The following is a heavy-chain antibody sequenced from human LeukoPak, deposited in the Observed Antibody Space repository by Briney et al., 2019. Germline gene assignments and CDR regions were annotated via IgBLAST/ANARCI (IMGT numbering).Heavy chain of an antibody. J-gene: IGHJ6*03. CDR2: ISWDGGST. CDR3: AREPTGYSSSWYPYYYCYMDV. V-gene: IGHV3-43*01. D-gene: IGHD6-13*01. Sequence: GGSLRLSCAASGFTFDDYTMHWVRQAPGKGLEWVSLISWDGGSTYYADSVKGRFTISRDNSKNSLYLQMNSLRTEDTALYYCAREPTGYSSSWYPYYYCYMDVWGKGTTVTISS. CDR1: GFTFDDYT.